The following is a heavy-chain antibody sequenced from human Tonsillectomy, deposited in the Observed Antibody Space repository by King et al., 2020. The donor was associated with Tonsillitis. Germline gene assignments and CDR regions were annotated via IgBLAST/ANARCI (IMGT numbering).Heavy chain of an antibody. CDR1: GFTFTTFA. CDR3: AKITDFDFRLDP. D-gene: IGHD3/OR15-3a*01. CDR2: ISASGDST. V-gene: IGHV3-23*04. J-gene: IGHJ5*02. Sequence: VQLVESGGGLVQPGGSLRLSCAASGFTFTTFAMSWVRQAPGKGLEWVSSISASGDSTYYADSVKGRFTISRDNSKNTLFLQVNTLRAEDTAVYYCAKITDFDFRLDPWGQGTLVTVPS.